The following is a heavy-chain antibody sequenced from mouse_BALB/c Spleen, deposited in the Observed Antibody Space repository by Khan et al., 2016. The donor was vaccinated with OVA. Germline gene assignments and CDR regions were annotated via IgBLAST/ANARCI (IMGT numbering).Heavy chain of an antibody. V-gene: IGHV3-2*02. CDR1: GYSITSDYA. D-gene: IGHD2-3*01. Sequence: EVQLQESGPSLVNPSQSLSLTCTVTGYSITSDYAWNWIRQFPGNKLEWMGYINYSGSTNYNPALKSRISITRDTSKNQFFLQLNSVTTEDTATYYCARDGSRYNYAMDYWGQGTSVTVSS. CDR2: INYSGST. J-gene: IGHJ4*01. CDR3: ARDGSRYNYAMDY.